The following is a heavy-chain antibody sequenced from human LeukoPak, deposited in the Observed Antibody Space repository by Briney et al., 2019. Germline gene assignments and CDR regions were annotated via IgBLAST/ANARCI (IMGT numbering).Heavy chain of an antibody. D-gene: IGHD3-9*01. V-gene: IGHV6-1*01. Sequence: SQTLSLTCAISGDSVSTNSAAWNWIRQSPSRGLEWLGRTYYRSKWYNDYAVSVRSRITINPDTSKNQFSLQLNSVTPEDTAVYYCARHLSGGIRQFDWSLKWFDPWGQGALVTVSS. CDR2: TYYRSKWYN. J-gene: IGHJ5*02. CDR1: GDSVSTNSAA. CDR3: ARHLSGGIRQFDWSLKWFDP.